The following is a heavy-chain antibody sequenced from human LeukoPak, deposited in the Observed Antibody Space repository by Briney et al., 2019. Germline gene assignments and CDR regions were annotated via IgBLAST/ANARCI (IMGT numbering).Heavy chain of an antibody. CDR3: ARLFSSADFQSLFDF. Sequence: SETLSLTCAVYGGSFSGYYWSWIRQPPGKGLEWIGYIYTRGSANYNPSLKSRVTISVDTSKNQFSLKLSSVTTADTAVYFCARLFSSADFQSLFDFWGQGTLVTASS. J-gene: IGHJ4*02. CDR2: IYTRGSA. CDR1: GGSFSGYY. V-gene: IGHV4-4*09. D-gene: IGHD3/OR15-3a*01.